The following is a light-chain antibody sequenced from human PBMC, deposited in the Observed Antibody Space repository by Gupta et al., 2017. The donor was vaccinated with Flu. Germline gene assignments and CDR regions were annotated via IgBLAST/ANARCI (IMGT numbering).Light chain of an antibody. J-gene: IGKJ1*01. CDR3: QQDDSYPWT. Sequence: LPMAQSPSSFSASTGDRVTITCRASQGISSYLAWYQQKPGKAPKVLIYAASTLESGVPSRFSGSGSGTEFTLTISCLQSEDFATYYCQQDDSYPWTFGQGTKVEIK. V-gene: IGKV1-8*01. CDR1: QGISSY. CDR2: AAS.